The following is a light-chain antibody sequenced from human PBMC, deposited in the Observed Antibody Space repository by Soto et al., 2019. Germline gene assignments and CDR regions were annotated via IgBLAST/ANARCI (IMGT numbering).Light chain of an antibody. CDR3: QQYGSSPRT. CDR1: QSVSSSY. V-gene: IGKV3-20*01. CDR2: GAS. Sequence: EIVLTQSPGTLSLSPGERATLSCRASQSVSSSYLAWYQQKPGQAPRLLIYGASSRATGIPARFSGSGSGTDFTLTISSLEPEDCAVYYCQQYGSSPRTFGQGTKVEIK. J-gene: IGKJ1*01.